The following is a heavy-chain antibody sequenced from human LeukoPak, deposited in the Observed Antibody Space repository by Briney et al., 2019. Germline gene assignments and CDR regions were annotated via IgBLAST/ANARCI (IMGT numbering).Heavy chain of an antibody. CDR1: GFTLSSYS. Sequence: EGSLRLSCAASGFTLSSYSMNWVRQAPGKGLEWVSYISSSSGTIYYADSVKGRFTISRDNAKNSLYLQMNSLRAEDTAVYYCARLAGIWFGEPDHDAFDIWGQGTMVTVSS. CDR2: ISSSSGTI. CDR3: ARLAGIWFGEPDHDAFDI. V-gene: IGHV3-48*01. D-gene: IGHD3-10*01. J-gene: IGHJ3*02.